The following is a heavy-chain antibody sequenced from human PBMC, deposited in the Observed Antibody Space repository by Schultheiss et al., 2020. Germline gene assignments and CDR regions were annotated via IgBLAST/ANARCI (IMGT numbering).Heavy chain of an antibody. CDR3: ARLAGGTIFLGGDYFDY. J-gene: IGHJ4*02. CDR2: IYPGDSDT. CDR1: GYSFNSYW. Sequence: GESLKISCKGSGYSFNSYWIGWVRQMPGKGLEWMGIIYPGDSDTRYSPSFQGQVTISADKSISTAYLQWSSLKASDTAMYYCARLAGGTIFLGGDYFDYWGQGTLVTVSS. V-gene: IGHV5-51*01. D-gene: IGHD3-3*01.